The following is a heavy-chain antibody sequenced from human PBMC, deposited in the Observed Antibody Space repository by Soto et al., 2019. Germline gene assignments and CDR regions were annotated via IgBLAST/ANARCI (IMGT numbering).Heavy chain of an antibody. CDR3: ARVGGDDGANDY. V-gene: IGHV3-30-3*01. Sequence: QVQLVESGGVVVQPGRSLRLSCAASGFTFSSYAMHWVRQAPGKGLEWVAVISYDGSNKYYADSVKGRFTISRDNSKNTLYLQMNSLRAEDTAVYYCARVGGDDGANDYWGQGTLVTVSS. J-gene: IGHJ4*02. CDR2: ISYDGSNK. CDR1: GFTFSSYA. D-gene: IGHD4-17*01.